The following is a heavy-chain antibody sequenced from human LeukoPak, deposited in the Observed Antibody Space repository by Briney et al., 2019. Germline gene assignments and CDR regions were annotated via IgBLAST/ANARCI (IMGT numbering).Heavy chain of an antibody. CDR3: ARYKWDYDSSGYYNWFDP. CDR2: ISAYNGNT. D-gene: IGHD3-22*01. CDR1: GYTLTELS. V-gene: IGHV1-18*01. J-gene: IGHJ5*02. Sequence: GASVKVSCKVSGYTLTELSMHWVRQAPGQGLEWMGWISAYNGNTNYAQKLQGRVTMTTDTSTSTAYMELRSLRSDDTAVYYCARYKWDYDSSGYYNWFDPWGQGTLVTVSS.